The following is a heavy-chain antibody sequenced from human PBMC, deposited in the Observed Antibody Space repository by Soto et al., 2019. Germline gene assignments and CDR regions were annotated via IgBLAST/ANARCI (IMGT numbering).Heavy chain of an antibody. CDR1: GGSISTGGYY. CDR2: FYYSGST. J-gene: IGHJ5*02. V-gene: IGHV4-31*03. Sequence: QVQLQESGPGLVKPSQTLSLTCTVSGGSISTGGYYWNWIRQHPGKGLEWIGYFYYSGSTYYNPSLKGRVTISVNTPKYQFSLKLSSVTAADTAVDYCARSVFPWGQGTLVTVSS. CDR3: ARSVFP.